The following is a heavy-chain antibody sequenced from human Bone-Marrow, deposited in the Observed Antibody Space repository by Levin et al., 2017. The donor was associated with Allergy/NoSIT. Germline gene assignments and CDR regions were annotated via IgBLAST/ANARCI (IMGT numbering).Heavy chain of an antibody. CDR2: ISSTASHK. Sequence: GESLKISCVVSGFTFSNYEMSWVRQAPGKGLEWVSYISSTASHKYYADSVKGRFTVSRDNVKSSLYLEMNDLRVADTAVYYCARTRYCYSLGDVSDSRGHGSLVIVSS. V-gene: IGHV3-48*03. J-gene: IGHJ3*02. CDR3: ARTRYCYSLGDVSDS. D-gene: IGHD2-15*01. CDR1: GFTFSNYE.